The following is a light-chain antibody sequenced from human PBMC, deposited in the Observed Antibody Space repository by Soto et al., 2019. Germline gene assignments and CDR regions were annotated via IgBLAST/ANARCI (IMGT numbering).Light chain of an antibody. Sequence: QSVLTQPPSASGSPGQSVTISCTGTSSDVGGYNFVSWYQQHPGKAPKLMIYEVSKRPSGVPDRFSGSKSGNTASLTVSGLQAEDEDDYHCSSYAGSNNFVFGPGTKLTVL. CDR3: SSYAGSNNFV. J-gene: IGLJ1*01. CDR2: EVS. V-gene: IGLV2-8*01. CDR1: SSDVGGYNF.